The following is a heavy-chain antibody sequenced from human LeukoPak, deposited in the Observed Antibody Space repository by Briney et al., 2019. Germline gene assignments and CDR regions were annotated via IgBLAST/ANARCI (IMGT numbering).Heavy chain of an antibody. J-gene: IGHJ4*02. CDR2: IYYSGST. V-gene: IGHV4-31*03. CDR1: GGSISSGGYY. Sequence: SETLSLTCTVSGGSISSGGYYWSWIRQHPGKGLEWIGYIYYSGSTYYNPSLKSRVTISVDTSKNQFSLKLSSVTAADTAVYYCASGSYGYFDYWGQGTLVTVSS. CDR3: ASGSYGYFDY. D-gene: IGHD1-26*01.